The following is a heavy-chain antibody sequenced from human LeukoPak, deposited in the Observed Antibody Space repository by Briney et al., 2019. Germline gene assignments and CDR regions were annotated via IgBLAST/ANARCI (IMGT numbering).Heavy chain of an antibody. V-gene: IGHV4-31*03. Sequence: SETLSLTCTVSGGSISSGNFYWTWIRQHPGQGLEWIEYTHPSRRTFYNPSLRSRVTISKNTSKTQFSLNLNSATAADTAVDYCVRDRVGSEDSYDCWGQGTLVTVSA. D-gene: IGHD5-18*01. CDR1: GGSISSGNFY. CDR2: THPSRRT. CDR3: VRDRVGSEDSYDC. J-gene: IGHJ4*02.